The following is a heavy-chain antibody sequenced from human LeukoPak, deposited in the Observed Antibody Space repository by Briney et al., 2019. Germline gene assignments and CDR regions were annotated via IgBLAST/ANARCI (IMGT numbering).Heavy chain of an antibody. D-gene: IGHD3-16*01. CDR1: GGSITTSYHY. Sequence: SGTLSLTCTVSGGSITTSYHYWGWIRQPPGKGLEWIGSIDYRERTTYNPSLKSRVTISADTSRNQFSLKLSSVTARDTAVYYCASYVSRTMRDSWGQGTLVSVSS. J-gene: IGHJ4*02. CDR2: IDYRERT. CDR3: ASYVSRTMRDS. V-gene: IGHV4-39*01.